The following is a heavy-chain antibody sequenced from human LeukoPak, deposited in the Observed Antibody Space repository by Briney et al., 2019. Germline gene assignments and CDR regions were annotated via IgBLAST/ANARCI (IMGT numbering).Heavy chain of an antibody. CDR3: ARLGCSSTTCLAYPRYYYYMDV. V-gene: IGHV5-51*01. D-gene: IGHD2-2*01. CDR1: GYSFTNYW. Sequence: GESLKISCKGSGYSFTNYWIGWVRQMPGKGLEWMGIIYPGDSDTRYSPSFQGQVTISADKSISTAYLQWSSLKASDTAMYYCARLGCSSTTCLAYPRYYYYMDVWGKGTTVTVSS. J-gene: IGHJ6*03. CDR2: IYPGDSDT.